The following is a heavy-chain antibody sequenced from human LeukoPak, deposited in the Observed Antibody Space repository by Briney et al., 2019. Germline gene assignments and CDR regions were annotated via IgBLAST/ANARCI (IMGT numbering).Heavy chain of an antibody. D-gene: IGHD2-2*01. CDR1: GFTFGDYA. J-gene: IGHJ3*02. V-gene: IGHV3-49*04. CDR2: IRSKAYGGTT. Sequence: PGGSLRLSCTASGFTFGDYAMSWVRQAPGKGLEWVGFIRSKAYGGTTEYAASVKGRFTISRDDSKSIAYLQMNSLKTEDTAVYYCTILHGVVVPAATHDAFDIWGQGTMVTVSS. CDR3: TILHGVVVPAATHDAFDI.